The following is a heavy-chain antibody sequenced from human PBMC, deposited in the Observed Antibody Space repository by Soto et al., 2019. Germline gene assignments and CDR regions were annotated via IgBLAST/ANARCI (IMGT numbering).Heavy chain of an antibody. V-gene: IGHV4-39*01. CDR1: GGSISSSSYY. J-gene: IGHJ4*02. CDR2: IYYSGST. Sequence: SETLSLTCTVSGGSISSSSYYCGWILQPPGKWLEWIVSIYYSGSTYYNPSLKSGVTISVDTSRYQFALKLSSVTSADTALYYCGKVLVGATAHTDSDSWGPGTLVT. D-gene: IGHD2-15*01. CDR3: GKVLVGATAHTDSDS.